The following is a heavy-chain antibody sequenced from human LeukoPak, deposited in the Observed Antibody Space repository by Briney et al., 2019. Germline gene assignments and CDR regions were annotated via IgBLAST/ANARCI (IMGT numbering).Heavy chain of an antibody. Sequence: SETLSLTCTVSGGSISSGSYYWSWIRQPAGKGLEWIGRIYTSGSTNYNPSLKSRVTISVDTSKNQFSLKLSSVTAADTAVYYCARTGYSSGWYEFDPWGQGTLVTVSS. V-gene: IGHV4-61*02. CDR2: IYTSGST. CDR1: GGSISSGSYY. CDR3: ARTGYSSGWYEFDP. J-gene: IGHJ5*02. D-gene: IGHD6-19*01.